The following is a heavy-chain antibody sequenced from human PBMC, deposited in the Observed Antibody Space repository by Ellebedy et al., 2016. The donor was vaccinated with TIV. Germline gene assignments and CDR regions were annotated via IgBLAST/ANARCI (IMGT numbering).Heavy chain of an antibody. Sequence: PGGSLRLSCSASGFTFSSYAMHWVRQAPGKGLEYVSAISSNGGSTYYADSVKGRFTISRDNSKNTLYLQMSSLRAEDTAVYYCVKVDIVVVTAIPPAYDYWGQGTLVTVSS. CDR1: GFTFSSYA. V-gene: IGHV3-64D*06. J-gene: IGHJ4*02. CDR3: VKVDIVVVTAIPPAYDY. CDR2: ISSNGGST. D-gene: IGHD2-21*02.